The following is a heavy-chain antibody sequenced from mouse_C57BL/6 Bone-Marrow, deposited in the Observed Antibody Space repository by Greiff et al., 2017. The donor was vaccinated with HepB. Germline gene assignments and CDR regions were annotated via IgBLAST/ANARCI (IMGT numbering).Heavy chain of an antibody. CDR2: ISYSGST. Sequence: EVKLQESGPGLAKPSQTLSLTCSVTGYSITSDYWNWIRKFPGNKLEYIGYISYSGSTYYNPSLKRRISITRDTSKNQYYLQLNSVTTEDPATYYCARYQYYGSSSFDYWGQGTTLTVSS. D-gene: IGHD1-1*01. J-gene: IGHJ2*01. CDR3: ARYQYYGSSSFDY. CDR1: GYSITSDY. V-gene: IGHV3-8*01.